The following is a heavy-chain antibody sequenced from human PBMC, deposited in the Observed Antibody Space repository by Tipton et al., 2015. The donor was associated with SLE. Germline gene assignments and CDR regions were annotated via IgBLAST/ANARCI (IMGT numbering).Heavy chain of an antibody. V-gene: IGHV3-30*04. CDR3: AAGPGYGALGY. CDR2: ISYEGSNK. J-gene: IGHJ4*02. CDR1: GFTFSSYA. Sequence: SLRLSCAASGFTFSSYAMHWGRQAPGKGLEWVAVISYEGSNKYYADAVKGRFTISRDNSKNTLYLQMNSLRAEETAVYYCAAGPGYGALGYWGQGTLVTVSS. D-gene: IGHD4/OR15-4a*01.